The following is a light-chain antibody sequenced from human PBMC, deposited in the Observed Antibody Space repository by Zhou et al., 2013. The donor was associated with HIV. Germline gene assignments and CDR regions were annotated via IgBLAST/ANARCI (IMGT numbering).Light chain of an antibody. CDR1: QWVSSSF. J-gene: IGKJ3*01. CDR2: AAS. CDR3: QQYGNSPQT. Sequence: EIVLTQSPGTLSLSPGERATLSCRASQWVSSSFVAWYQQKRGQAPRLLIYAASNRASGIPDRFSGSGSGTDFTLTISRLEPEDYAVYYCQQYGNSPQTFGPGTKIDVK. V-gene: IGKV3-20*01.